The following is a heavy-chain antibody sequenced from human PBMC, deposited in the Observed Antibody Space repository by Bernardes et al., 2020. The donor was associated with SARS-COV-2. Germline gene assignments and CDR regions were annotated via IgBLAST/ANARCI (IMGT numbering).Heavy chain of an antibody. J-gene: IGHJ5*02. V-gene: IGHV4-34*01. CDR2: IDHSGGT. CDR3: ARALRLRGWFDP. Sequence: SETLSLTRAVYGGSFTGSYWTWIRQSPGKGLEWIGHIDHSGGTKSNPSLRSRVSLSVDKSRSQFSLKVTSLTAADTAVYYCARALRLRGWFDPWGQGTPVIVSS. CDR1: GGSFTGSY. D-gene: IGHD3-16*01.